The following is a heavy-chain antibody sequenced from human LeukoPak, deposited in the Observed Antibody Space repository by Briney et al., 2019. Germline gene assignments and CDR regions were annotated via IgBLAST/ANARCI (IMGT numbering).Heavy chain of an antibody. V-gene: IGHV3-23*01. Sequence: GGSLRLSCAASGFTFNRYATSWVRQAPGKGLEWISSISGSSDIIDYADSVKGRFTISRDNSKNTVYLQMNSQRVEDTAVYYCAKGRQLWEYWGQGTLVTVSS. J-gene: IGHJ4*02. CDR1: GFTFNRYA. CDR2: ISGSSDII. D-gene: IGHD3-10*01. CDR3: AKGRQLWEY.